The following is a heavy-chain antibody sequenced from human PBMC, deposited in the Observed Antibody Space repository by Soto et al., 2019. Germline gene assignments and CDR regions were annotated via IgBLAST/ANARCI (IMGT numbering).Heavy chain of an antibody. V-gene: IGHV3-23*01. Sequence: EVQLLESGGGLVQPGGSLRLSCAASGFTFSTYAMSWVRQAPGKGLEWVSGISGSGGSTYYAASVKGRFTISRDNSKNTLYLQMNSLRAEDTAVYYCAKYCSGGSCYWYGMDVWGQGTTVTVSS. CDR3: AKYCSGGSCYWYGMDV. D-gene: IGHD2-15*01. J-gene: IGHJ6*02. CDR2: ISGSGGST. CDR1: GFTFSTYA.